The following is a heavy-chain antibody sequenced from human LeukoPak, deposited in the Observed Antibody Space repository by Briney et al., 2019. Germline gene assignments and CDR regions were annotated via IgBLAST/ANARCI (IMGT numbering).Heavy chain of an antibody. Sequence: GGSLRLSCAASGFTFRSHGMHWVRQAPGKGLEWVAVISYDGSDKYYADSVKGRFTISRDNSKNTLYLQMNSLRAEDTAVYYCANDRSRENYYGSGSSPPDYWGQGTLVTVSS. CDR1: GFTFRSHG. CDR3: ANDRSRENYYGSGSSPPDY. CDR2: ISYDGSDK. V-gene: IGHV3-30*18. D-gene: IGHD3-10*01. J-gene: IGHJ4*02.